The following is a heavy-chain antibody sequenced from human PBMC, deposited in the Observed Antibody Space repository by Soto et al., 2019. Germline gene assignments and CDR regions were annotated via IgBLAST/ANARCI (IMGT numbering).Heavy chain of an antibody. CDR2: IRSKANSYAT. V-gene: IGHV3-73*01. Sequence: EVQLVESGGGLVQPGGSLKLSCAASGFTFSGSAMHWVRQASGKGLEWVGRIRSKANSYATAYAASVKGRFTISRDDSKNTAYLQMNSLKTEDRAVYSCTRAPPHDYGDYAIFAYWGQGTLVTVSS. CDR1: GFTFSGSA. J-gene: IGHJ4*02. D-gene: IGHD4-17*01. CDR3: TRAPPHDYGDYAIFAY.